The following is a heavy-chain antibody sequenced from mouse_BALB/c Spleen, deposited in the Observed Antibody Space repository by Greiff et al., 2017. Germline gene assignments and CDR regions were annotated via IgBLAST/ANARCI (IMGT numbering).Heavy chain of an antibody. Sequence: LVESGPELVKPGASVKMSCKASGYTFTSYVMHWVKQKPGQGLEWIGYINPYNDGTKYNEKFKGKATLTSDKSSSTAYMALSSLTSEDSAVYYCARDGVRGYYAMDYWGQGTSVTVSS. CDR2: INPYNDGT. D-gene: IGHD2-14*01. V-gene: IGHV1-14*01. J-gene: IGHJ4*01. CDR3: ARDGVRGYYAMDY. CDR1: GYTFTSYV.